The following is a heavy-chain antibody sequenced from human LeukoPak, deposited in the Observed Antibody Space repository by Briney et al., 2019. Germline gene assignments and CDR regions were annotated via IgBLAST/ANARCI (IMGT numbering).Heavy chain of an antibody. CDR3: ARDTALIITPGGPDY. CDR2: ISAYNDDT. J-gene: IGHJ4*02. CDR1: GYTFASYG. Sequence: GASVKVSCKASGYTFASYGISRVRQAPGQGLEWMGWISAYNDDTRYAQHLQGRVTLTTDTSTGTAYMELRSLTSDDTALYYCARDTALIITPGGPDYWGQGTLVTVSS. D-gene: IGHD3-10*01. V-gene: IGHV1-18*01.